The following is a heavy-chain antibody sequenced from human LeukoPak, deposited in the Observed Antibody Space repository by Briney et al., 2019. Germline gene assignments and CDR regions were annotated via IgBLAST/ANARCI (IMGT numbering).Heavy chain of an antibody. D-gene: IGHD1-26*01. CDR2: ISSSSSYI. Sequence: GGSLRLSCAASGFTFSSYSMNWVRQAPGKALEWVSSISSSSSYIYYADSVKGRFTISRDNSKNTLYLQMNSLRDEDTAVYYCAGLGGPYSGSYYDYWRQGTLVTVSS. J-gene: IGHJ4*02. CDR3: AGLGGPYSGSYYDY. V-gene: IGHV3-21*01. CDR1: GFTFSSYS.